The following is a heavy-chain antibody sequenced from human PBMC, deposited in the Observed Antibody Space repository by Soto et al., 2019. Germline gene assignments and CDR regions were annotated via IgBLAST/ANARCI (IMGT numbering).Heavy chain of an antibody. J-gene: IGHJ6*02. CDR3: ARDGYSSSWATYGMDV. CDR1: GYTFTGYY. CDR2: INPNSGGT. V-gene: IGHV1-2*04. D-gene: IGHD6-13*01. Sequence: ASVKVSCKASGYTFTGYYMHWVRQAPGQGLEWMGWINPNSGGTNYAQKFQGWVTMTRDTSISTAYMGLSRLRSDDTAVYYCARDGYSSSWATYGMDVWGQGTTVTVSS.